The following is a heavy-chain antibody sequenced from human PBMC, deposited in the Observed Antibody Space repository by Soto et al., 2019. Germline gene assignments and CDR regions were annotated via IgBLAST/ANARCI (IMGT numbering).Heavy chain of an antibody. CDR2: ISAYNGNT. V-gene: IGHV1-18*04. D-gene: IGHD6-13*01. CDR1: GYTFTSYG. Sequence: ASVKVSCKASGYTFTSYGISWVRQAPGQGLEWMGWISAYNGNTNYAQKLQGRVTTTTDTSTSTAYMELRSLRSDDTAVYYCARDWEQQLVSYYYGMDVWGQGTTVTVSS. CDR3: ARDWEQQLVSYYYGMDV. J-gene: IGHJ6*02.